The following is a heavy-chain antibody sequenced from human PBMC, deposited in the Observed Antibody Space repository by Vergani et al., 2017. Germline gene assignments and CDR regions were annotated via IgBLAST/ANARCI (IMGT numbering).Heavy chain of an antibody. CDR3: ARGVWDGTHIRCSPPSY. CDR2: ISGSSSYV. D-gene: IGHD1-26*01. Sequence: EVQLVESGGGLVKPGGSLRLSCAASGFSFSSSSMNWVRQAPGKGVEWVASISGSSSYVFYRDSVEGRFTITRDNAKKSVYLQMNSLRAEDTAMYFCARGVWDGTHIRCSPPSYWGQGTQVTVSS. J-gene: IGHJ4*02. CDR1: GFSFSSSS. V-gene: IGHV3-21*02.